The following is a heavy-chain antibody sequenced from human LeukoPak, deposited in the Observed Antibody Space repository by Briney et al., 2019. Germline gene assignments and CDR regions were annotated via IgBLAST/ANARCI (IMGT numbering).Heavy chain of an antibody. Sequence: ASVKVSCKASGYTFTGYYMHWVRQAPGQGLEWMGWINPNSGGTNYAQKLQGRVTMTRDTSISTAYMELSSLRAEDTAVYYCARVYYDILTGYYGYFDYWGQGTLVTVSS. J-gene: IGHJ4*02. V-gene: IGHV1-2*02. CDR1: GYTFTGYY. D-gene: IGHD3-9*01. CDR3: ARVYYDILTGYYGYFDY. CDR2: INPNSGGT.